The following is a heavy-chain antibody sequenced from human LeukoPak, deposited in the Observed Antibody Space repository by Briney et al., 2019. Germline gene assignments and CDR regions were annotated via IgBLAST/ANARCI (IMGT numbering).Heavy chain of an antibody. V-gene: IGHV3-48*01. D-gene: IGHD4-17*01. CDR3: QVSATLTTAPGFDY. J-gene: IGHJ4*02. Sequence: GGSLRLSCAASGFTFSSYSMNWVRQAPGKGLEWVSYISSSSSTIYYADSVKGRFTISRDNAKNSLYLQMNSLRAEDTAVYYCQVSATLTTAPGFDYWGQGTLVTVSS. CDR2: ISSSSSTI. CDR1: GFTFSSYS.